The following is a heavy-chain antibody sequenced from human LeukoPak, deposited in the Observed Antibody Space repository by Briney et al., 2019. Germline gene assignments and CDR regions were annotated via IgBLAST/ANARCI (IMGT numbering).Heavy chain of an antibody. CDR2: IYTSGST. CDR1: GGSISSGSYY. CDR3: ARASAGQLGTHYYYYYMDV. V-gene: IGHV4-61*02. J-gene: IGHJ6*03. D-gene: IGHD6-13*01. Sequence: SQTQSLTCTVSGGSISSGSYYWSWIRQPAGKGLEWIGRIYTSGSTNYNPSLKSRVTISVDTSKNQFSLKLSSVTAADTAVYYCARASAGQLGTHYYYYYMDVWGKGTTVTVSS.